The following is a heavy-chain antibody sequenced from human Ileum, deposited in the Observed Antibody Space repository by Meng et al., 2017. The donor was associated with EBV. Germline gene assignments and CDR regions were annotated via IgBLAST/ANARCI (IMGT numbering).Heavy chain of an antibody. Sequence: QLQESGSGLVKPQQTFALTCAVSGGSISSGGHSWSWIRQPPGKGLEWIGDIQHSGSTYYNPSLKSRVTISVDRSRNQFSLKLNSVTAADTAVYYCARAHPVVYFFDYWGQGTLVTVSS. CDR2: IQHSGST. CDR3: ARAHPVVYFFDY. CDR1: GGSISSGGHS. J-gene: IGHJ4*02. V-gene: IGHV4-30-2*01. D-gene: IGHD4-23*01.